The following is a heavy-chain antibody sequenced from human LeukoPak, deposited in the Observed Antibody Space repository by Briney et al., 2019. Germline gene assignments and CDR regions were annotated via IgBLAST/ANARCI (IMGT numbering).Heavy chain of an antibody. CDR2: IIPILGIA. J-gene: IGHJ2*01. CDR3: ARDRYIVVVPAANEGWYLDL. V-gene: IGHV1-69*04. CDR1: GGTFSSYA. D-gene: IGHD2-2*01. Sequence: ASVKVSCKASGGTFSSYAISWVRQAPGQGLEWMGRIIPILGIANYAQKFQGRVTITADKSTSTAYMELSSLRSEDTAVYYCARDRYIVVVPAANEGWYLDLWGRGTLVTVSS.